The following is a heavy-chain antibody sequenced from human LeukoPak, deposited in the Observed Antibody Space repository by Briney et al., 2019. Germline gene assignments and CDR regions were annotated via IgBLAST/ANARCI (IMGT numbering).Heavy chain of an antibody. V-gene: IGHV3-30-3*02. D-gene: IGHD6-13*01. CDR1: GFTFSNYT. CDR3: AKYEIGSSIGYRSHFDY. J-gene: IGHJ4*02. Sequence: GGSLRLSCAASGFTFSNYTIHWVRQAPGKGLEWVAVISYDGSNKYYADSVKGRFTISRDNSKNTLFLQMNGLRVGDTAVYSCAKYEIGSSIGYRSHFDYWGQGTLVTVSS. CDR2: ISYDGSNK.